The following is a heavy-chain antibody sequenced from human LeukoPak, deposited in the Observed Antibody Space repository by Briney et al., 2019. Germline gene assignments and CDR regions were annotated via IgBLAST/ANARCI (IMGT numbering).Heavy chain of an antibody. CDR3: ARTHGEYKYWYFDL. V-gene: IGHV4-4*07. CDR1: GGSISSYY. D-gene: IGHD4-17*01. Sequence: SETLSLTCTVSGGSISSYYWSWIRQPAGKGLEWIGRIYTSGSTNYNPSLKSRVTISVDTSKNQFSLKLSSVTAADTAVYYCARTHGEYKYWYFDLWGRGTLVTVSS. CDR2: IYTSGST. J-gene: IGHJ2*01.